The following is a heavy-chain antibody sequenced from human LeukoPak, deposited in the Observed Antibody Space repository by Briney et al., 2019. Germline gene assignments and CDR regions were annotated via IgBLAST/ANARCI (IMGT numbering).Heavy chain of an antibody. J-gene: IGHJ4*02. V-gene: IGHV1-46*03. Sequence: ASVKVSCKASGYTFTNYYMHWVRQAPGQGLEWMRIINPSGGSTTYAQKFQGRVTMTRDTSTSTVYMTLSSLISEDTAVYYCARAGYWAATGYATDWGQGSLVTVSS. D-gene: IGHD6-13*01. CDR3: ARAGYWAATGYATD. CDR2: INPSGGST. CDR1: GYTFTNYY.